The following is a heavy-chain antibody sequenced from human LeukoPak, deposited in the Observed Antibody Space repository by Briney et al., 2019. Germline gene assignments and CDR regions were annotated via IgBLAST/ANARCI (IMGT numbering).Heavy chain of an antibody. Sequence: ASVKVSCKASGYTFTGYYMHWVRQAPGQGLEWVGRINPNSGGTNYAQKFQGRVTMTRDTSISTAYMELSRLRSDDTAVYYCARGYCSSTSCRYREDYWGQGTLVTVSS. V-gene: IGHV1-2*06. CDR2: INPNSGGT. D-gene: IGHD2-2*01. J-gene: IGHJ4*02. CDR1: GYTFTGYY. CDR3: ARGYCSSTSCRYREDY.